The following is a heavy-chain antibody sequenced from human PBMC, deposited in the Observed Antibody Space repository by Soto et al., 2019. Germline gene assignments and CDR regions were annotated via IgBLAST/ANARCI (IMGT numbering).Heavy chain of an antibody. Sequence: GGCLIVSCASSDFTFSLYAMNWVRQIPGKGLEWVSAISGSGRTTYYADSVKGRFTISIDNANNTLYRPMNSLRAEDTSVSYCANDQRNRSILRDVMDSWGQGTLVTVSS. CDR3: ANDQRNRSILRDVMDS. J-gene: IGHJ5*02. D-gene: IGHD3-3*01. CDR1: DFTFSLYA. V-gene: IGHV3-23*01. CDR2: ISGSGRTT.